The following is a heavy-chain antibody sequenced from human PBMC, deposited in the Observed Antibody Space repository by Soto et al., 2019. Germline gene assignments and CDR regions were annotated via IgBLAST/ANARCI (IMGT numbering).Heavy chain of an antibody. CDR2: ISSSSSFV. J-gene: IGHJ4*02. Sequence: EVQLVESGGGLVKPGGSLRLSCAASGFSLSDYSMNWIRQAPGKGLEWVASISSSSSFVQYAESMKGRITISRDNANNSLNLKMNSQYAEDTHVYYCAGSSADGRDNWGQGTLVTVSS. CDR3: AGSSADGRDN. CDR1: GFSLSDYS. V-gene: IGHV3-21*01. D-gene: IGHD1-26*01.